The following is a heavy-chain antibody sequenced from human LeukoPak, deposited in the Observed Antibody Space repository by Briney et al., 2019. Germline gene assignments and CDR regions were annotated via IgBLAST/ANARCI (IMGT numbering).Heavy chain of an antibody. CDR2: IRYDGSNK. CDR3: AKDPKEPDPTRRSPGGGGGYYFDY. D-gene: IGHD3-16*01. J-gene: IGHJ4*02. CDR1: GFTFSSYG. V-gene: IGHV3-30*02. Sequence: GGSLRLSCAASGFTFSSYGMHWVRQAPGKGLEWVAFIRYDGSNKYYADSVKGRFTISRDNSKNTLYLQMNSLRAEDTAVYYCAKDPKEPDPTRRSPGGGGGYYFDYWGQGTLVTVSS.